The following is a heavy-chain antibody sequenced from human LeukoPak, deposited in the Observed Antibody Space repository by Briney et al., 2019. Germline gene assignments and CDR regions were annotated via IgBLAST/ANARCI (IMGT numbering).Heavy chain of an antibody. Sequence: GSLRLSCAASGFTFSSYWMHWVRQAPGKGLVWVSRINTDGSSTSYADSVKGRFTISRDNAKNTLYLQMNSLRAEDTAVYYCARDRITIFGYYMDVWGKGTTVTVSS. CDR2: INTDGSST. CDR1: GFTFSSYW. V-gene: IGHV3-74*01. J-gene: IGHJ6*03. D-gene: IGHD3-3*01. CDR3: ARDRITIFGYYMDV.